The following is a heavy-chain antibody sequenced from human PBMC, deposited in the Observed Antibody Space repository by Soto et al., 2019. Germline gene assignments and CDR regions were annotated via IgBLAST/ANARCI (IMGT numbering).Heavy chain of an antibody. CDR3: VRDGTKALRDWFEP. V-gene: IGHV4-4*07. Sequence: WEPLSLTCTVSGASISGFYWSWIRQSAGKGLEWIGRIYATGTTDYNPSLKSRVMMSVDTSKKQFSLKLRSVTAADTAVYYCVRDGTKALRDWFEPRGKGISVTVAS. D-gene: IGHD1-1*01. J-gene: IGHJ5*02. CDR2: IYATGTT. CDR1: GASISGFY.